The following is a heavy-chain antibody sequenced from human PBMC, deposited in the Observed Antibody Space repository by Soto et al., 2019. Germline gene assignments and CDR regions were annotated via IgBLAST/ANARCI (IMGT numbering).Heavy chain of an antibody. Sequence: PGGSLRLSCAASGFTFSNYAMSWVRQAPGKGLEWVSGIGGSGGDTYYADSVRGRFTISRDNSKNTLSLQMNSLRAEDTAIYYCAKVYAAAFDIWGQGTMVTVSS. CDR2: IGGSGGDT. CDR1: GFTFSNYA. J-gene: IGHJ3*02. V-gene: IGHV3-23*01. D-gene: IGHD2-15*01. CDR3: AKVYAAAFDI.